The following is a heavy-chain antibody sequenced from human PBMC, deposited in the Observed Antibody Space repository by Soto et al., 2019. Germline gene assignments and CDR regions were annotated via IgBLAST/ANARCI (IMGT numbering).Heavy chain of an antibody. CDR1: GYTFTSYD. J-gene: IGHJ6*02. V-gene: IGHV1-8*01. CDR2: MNPNSGNT. D-gene: IGHD2-2*01. Sequence: ASVKVSCKASGYTFTSYDINWVRQATGQGLEGMGWMNPNSGNTGYAQKFQGRVTMTRNTSISTAYMELCSLRSEDTAVYYCARAGVVVVPAAPGLYYYYGMDVWGQGTTVTVSS. CDR3: ARAGVVVVPAAPGLYYYYGMDV.